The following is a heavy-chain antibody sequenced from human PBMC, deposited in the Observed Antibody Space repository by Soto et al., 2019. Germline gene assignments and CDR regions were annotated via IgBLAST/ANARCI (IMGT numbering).Heavy chain of an antibody. J-gene: IGHJ4*02. CDR3: AKGDSSGWYGAYYFDY. V-gene: IGHV3-23*01. CDR2: ISGSGGST. D-gene: IGHD6-19*01. CDR1: GFTFSSYA. Sequence: EVQLLESGGGLVQPEKSLRLSCAASGFTFSSYAMSWVRQAPGKGLEWVSAISGSGGSTYYADSVKGRFTISRDNSKNTLYLQMNSLRAEDTAVYYCAKGDSSGWYGAYYFDYWGQGILVTVSS.